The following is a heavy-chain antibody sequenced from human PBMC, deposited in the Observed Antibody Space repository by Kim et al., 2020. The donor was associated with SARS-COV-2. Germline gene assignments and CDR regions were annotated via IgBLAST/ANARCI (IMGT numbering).Heavy chain of an antibody. CDR2: IIPIFGTA. D-gene: IGHD3-10*01. J-gene: IGHJ6*02. CDR1: GGTFSSYA. Sequence: SVKVSCKASGGTFSSYAISWVRQAPGQGLEWMGGIIPIFGTANYAQKFQGRVTITADESTSTAYMELSSLRSEDTAVYYCARDDYGGYYYYGMDVWGQGTTVTVSS. V-gene: IGHV1-69*13. CDR3: ARDDYGGYYYYGMDV.